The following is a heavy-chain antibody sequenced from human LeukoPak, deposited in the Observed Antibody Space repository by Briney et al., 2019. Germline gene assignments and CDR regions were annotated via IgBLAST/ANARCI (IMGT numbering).Heavy chain of an antibody. CDR1: GGSISSYY. CDR3: ARRGRGSSWYDY. V-gene: IGHV4-59*08. Sequence: SETLSLTCTVSGGSISSYYWSWIPQPPGKGLEWIGYIYYSGSTNYNPSLKSTVTISVDTSKNQFSLKLSSVTAADTAVYYCARRGRGSSWYDYWGQGTLVTVSS. J-gene: IGHJ4*02. CDR2: IYYSGST. D-gene: IGHD6-13*01.